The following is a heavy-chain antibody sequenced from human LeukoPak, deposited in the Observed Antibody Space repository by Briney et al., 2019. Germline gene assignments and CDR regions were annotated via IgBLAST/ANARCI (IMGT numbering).Heavy chain of an antibody. J-gene: IGHJ4*02. D-gene: IGHD6-19*01. CDR3: AKAGSSGWRLASPPDY. Sequence: GGSLRLSCAASGFTFSSYAMSWVRQAPGKGLEWVSAISGSGGSTYYADSVKGRFTISRDNSKNTLYLLMNSLRAEDTAVYYCAKAGSSGWRLASPPDYWGQGTLVTVSS. V-gene: IGHV3-23*01. CDR2: ISGSGGST. CDR1: GFTFSSYA.